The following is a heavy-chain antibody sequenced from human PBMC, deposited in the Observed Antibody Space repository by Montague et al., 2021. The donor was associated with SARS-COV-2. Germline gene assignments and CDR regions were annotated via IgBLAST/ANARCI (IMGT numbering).Heavy chain of an antibody. CDR2: INHSGST. CDR3: ARMRAVLLWFGESTYFGY. Sequence: SETLSLTCAVYGGSSSGYYWSWIRQPPGKGLEWIGEINHSGSTNYNPSLKSRVTISVDTSKNQFSLKLSSVTAADTAVYYCARMRAVLLWFGESTYFGYWGQGTLVTVSS. CDR1: GGSSSGYY. D-gene: IGHD3-10*01. V-gene: IGHV4-34*01. J-gene: IGHJ4*02.